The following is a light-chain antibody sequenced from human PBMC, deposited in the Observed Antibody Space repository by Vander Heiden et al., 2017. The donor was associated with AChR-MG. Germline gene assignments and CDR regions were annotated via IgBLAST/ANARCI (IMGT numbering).Light chain of an antibody. CDR2: DKN. J-gene: IGLJ2*01. CDR1: SSNIGNNY. V-gene: IGLV1-51*01. Sequence: QSVLTQPPSVSAAPGEKVTISCSGSSSNIGNNYVSWYQQLPGTAPRLPIYDKNKRPSGIPDRFSGSRSGASATLVITGLQTGDEADYYCGTWDDSLSALFGGGTKLTVL. CDR3: GTWDDSLSAL.